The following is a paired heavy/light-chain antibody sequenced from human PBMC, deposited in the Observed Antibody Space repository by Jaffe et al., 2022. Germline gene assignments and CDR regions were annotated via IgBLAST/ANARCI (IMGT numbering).Heavy chain of an antibody. Sequence: QVQLVQSGSELKKPGASVKVSCKASGYTFTSYAMNWVRQAPGQGLEWMGWINTNTGNPTYAQGFTGRFVFSLDTSVSTAYLQISSLKAEDTAVYYCARFPTWGDDYGDGNWFDPWGQGTLVTVSS. J-gene: IGHJ5*02. CDR1: GYTFTSYA. CDR2: INTNTGNP. CDR3: ARFPTWGDDYGDGNWFDP. D-gene: IGHD4-17*01. V-gene: IGHV7-4-1*02.
Light chain of an antibody. CDR2: YDS. V-gene: IGLV3-21*04. J-gene: IGLJ1*01. CDR1: NIGSKS. CDR3: QVWDSSSDHQV. Sequence: SYVLTQPPSVSVAPGKTARITCGGNNIGSKSVHWYQQKPGQAPVLVIYYDSDRPSGIPERFSGSNSGNTATLTISRVEAGDEADYYCQVWDSSSDHQVFGTGTKVTVL.